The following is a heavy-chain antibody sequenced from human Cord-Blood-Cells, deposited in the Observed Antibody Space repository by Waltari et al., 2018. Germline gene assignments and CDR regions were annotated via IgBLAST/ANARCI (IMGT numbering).Heavy chain of an antibody. D-gene: IGHD1-26*01. CDR3: ARVRHAGWDWYFDL. J-gene: IGHJ2*01. CDR1: GDSVSINSPA. CDR2: TYYRSKWYN. V-gene: IGHV6-1*01. Sequence: QVQLQHSGPGLVKPSQTLSLTFALSGDSVSINSPAWNWLRQSPSRGLEWLGRTYYRSKWYNDYAVSVKSRITINPDTSKNQFSLQLNSVTPEDTAVYYCARVRHAGWDWYFDLWGRGTLVTVSS.